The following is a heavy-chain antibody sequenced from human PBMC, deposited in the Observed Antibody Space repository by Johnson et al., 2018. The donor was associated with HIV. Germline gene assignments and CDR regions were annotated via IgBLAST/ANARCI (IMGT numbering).Heavy chain of an antibody. CDR1: GFIFSDYY. V-gene: IGHV3-11*01. Sequence: QVQLVESGGGLVKPGGSLRLSCAASGFIFSDYYMSWIRQAPGKGLEWVSYISSSGNPIYYADSVKGRFTISRDNAKNSLYLQMNSLRAEDTALYYCARLMAARTLDDAFDLWGQGTMVTVSS. CDR3: ARLMAARTLDDAFDL. CDR2: ISSSGNPI. J-gene: IGHJ3*01. D-gene: IGHD6-13*01.